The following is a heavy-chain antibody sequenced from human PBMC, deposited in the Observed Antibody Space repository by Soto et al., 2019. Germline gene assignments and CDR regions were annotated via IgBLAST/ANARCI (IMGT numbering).Heavy chain of an antibody. J-gene: IGHJ2*01. V-gene: IGHV4-30-4*01. D-gene: IGHD3-22*01. CDR1: GGSISSGDYY. Sequence: QVQLQESGPGLVKPSQTLSLTCTVSGGSISSGDYYWSWIRQPPGKGLEWIGYIYYSGSTYYNPSLNSRVTISVDTSKNQFSLKLSSVTAADTAVYYCARFINSHLYYYDSSGYLDWYFDLWGRGTLVTVSS. CDR3: ARFINSHLYYYDSSGYLDWYFDL. CDR2: IYYSGST.